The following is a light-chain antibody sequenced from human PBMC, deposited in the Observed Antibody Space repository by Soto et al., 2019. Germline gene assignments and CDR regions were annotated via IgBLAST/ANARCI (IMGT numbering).Light chain of an antibody. CDR2: GAS. Sequence: EIVLTQSPGTLSLSPGERATLSCRASQSVSSSYLAWYQQKPGQAPRLLIYGASSRATGIPDRFSGSGSGKDFTLTISRLEPEDFAGYYCQQYGSSLFTFGPGTKVDIK. CDR3: QQYGSSLFT. J-gene: IGKJ3*01. V-gene: IGKV3-20*01. CDR1: QSVSSSY.